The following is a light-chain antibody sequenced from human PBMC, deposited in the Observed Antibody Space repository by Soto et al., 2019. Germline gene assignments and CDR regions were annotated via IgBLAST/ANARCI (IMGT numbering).Light chain of an antibody. CDR3: QHSYSTLST. CDR2: AAS. J-gene: IGKJ2*01. V-gene: IGKV1-39*01. Sequence: DIQMTQSPSSLSASVGDRVTITCRARQSISSYLNWYQQKPGKAPKLLIYAASSLQSGVPSRFSGSGSVTDFTLTISSLQPEDFATYYCQHSYSTLSTFGQGTKLDIK. CDR1: QSISSY.